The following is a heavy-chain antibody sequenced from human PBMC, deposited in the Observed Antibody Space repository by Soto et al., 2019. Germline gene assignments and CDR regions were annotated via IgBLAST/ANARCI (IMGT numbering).Heavy chain of an antibody. V-gene: IGHV4-59*01. D-gene: IGHD3-3*01. J-gene: IGHJ4*02. Sequence: SETLSLTCTVSGSSISSYYWSWIRQPPGKGLEWIGYIYYSGSTNYNPSLKSRVTISVDTSKNQFSLKLSSVTAADTAVYYCARAKDDFWSGYSAQYYFDYWGQGTLVNVSS. CDR2: IYYSGST. CDR3: ARAKDDFWSGYSAQYYFDY. CDR1: GSSISSYY.